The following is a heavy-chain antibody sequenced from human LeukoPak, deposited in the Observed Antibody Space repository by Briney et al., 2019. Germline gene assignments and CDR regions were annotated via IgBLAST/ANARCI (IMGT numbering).Heavy chain of an antibody. CDR3: ARGYSGYDPSDY. CDR2: ISAYNGNT. V-gene: IGHV1-18*01. CDR1: GYTFTSYG. Sequence: ASVKVSCKASGYTFTSYGISWVRQAPGQGLEWMGWISAYNGNTNYAQKLQGRVTMTTDTSTSTVYMELSSLRSEDTAVYYCARGYSGYDPSDYWGQGTLVTVSS. J-gene: IGHJ4*02. D-gene: IGHD5-12*01.